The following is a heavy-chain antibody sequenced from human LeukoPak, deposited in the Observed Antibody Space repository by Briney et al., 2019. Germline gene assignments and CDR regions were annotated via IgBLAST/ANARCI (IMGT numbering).Heavy chain of an antibody. CDR3: ARGAPAAGAISVVVPAAPFDY. CDR1: GGSISSYY. J-gene: IGHJ4*02. V-gene: IGHV4-59*01. D-gene: IGHD2-2*01. CDR2: IYYSGST. Sequence: SETLSLTCTVSGGSISSYYWSWIRQPPGKGLEWIGYIYYSGSTNYNPSLKSRVTISVDTSKNQFSLKLSSVTAADTAVYYCARGAPAAGAISVVVPAAPFDYWGQGTLVTVSS.